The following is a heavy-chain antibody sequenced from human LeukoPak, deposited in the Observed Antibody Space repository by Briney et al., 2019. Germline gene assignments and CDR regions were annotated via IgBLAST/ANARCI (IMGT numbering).Heavy chain of an antibody. CDR3: ARVRYYDSSGYDAGNWFDP. CDR2: IIPIFGTA. D-gene: IGHD3-22*01. Sequence: SVKVSCKASGGTFSSYAISWVRQAPGQGLEWMGGIIPIFGTANYAQKFQGRVTITADESTSTAYMELSSLRSEDTAVYYCARVRYYDSSGYDAGNWFDPWGQGTLVTVSS. V-gene: IGHV1-69*13. J-gene: IGHJ5*02. CDR1: GGTFSSYA.